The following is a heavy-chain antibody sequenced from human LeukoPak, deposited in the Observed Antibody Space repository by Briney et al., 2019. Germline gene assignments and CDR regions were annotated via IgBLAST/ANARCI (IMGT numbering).Heavy chain of an antibody. J-gene: IGHJ6*03. CDR1: GFTFNSYA. D-gene: IGHD1-26*01. CDR2: IWYDGSNK. Sequence: TGGSLRLSCAASGFTFNSYAMHWVRQAPGKGLEWVALIWYDGSNKYYADSVEGRFTVSRDNSKNTLYLQMNSLRAEDTAVYYCARARGWEPNHYYYYMDVWGKGTTVTVSS. CDR3: ARARGWEPNHYYYYMDV. V-gene: IGHV3-33*01.